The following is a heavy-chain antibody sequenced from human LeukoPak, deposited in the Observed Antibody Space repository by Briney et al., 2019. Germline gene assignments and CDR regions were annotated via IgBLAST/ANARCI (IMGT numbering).Heavy chain of an antibody. CDR1: GFTFSSYS. V-gene: IGHV3-21*01. J-gene: IGHJ4*02. CDR3: ARGSGWNYDY. CDR2: ISSSSSYI. D-gene: IGHD1-7*01. Sequence: GSLRPSCAASGFTFSSYSMNWVRQAPGKGLEWVSSISSSSSYIYYADSVKGRFTISRDNAKNSLYLQMNSLRAEDTAVYYCARGSGWNYDYWGQGTLVTVSS.